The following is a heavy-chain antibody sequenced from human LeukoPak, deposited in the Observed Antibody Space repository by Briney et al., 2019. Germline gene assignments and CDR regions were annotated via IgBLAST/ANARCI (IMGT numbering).Heavy chain of an antibody. CDR1: GGSISSYY. Sequence: SETLSLTWTVSGGSISSYYWSWIRQPPGKGLEWIGYIYNSGSTNYNPSLKSRVTISVDTSKNQFSLKLSSVTAADTAVYYCARRDQYYYDSSGYYLFDYWGQGTLVTVSS. V-gene: IGHV4-59*12. J-gene: IGHJ4*02. CDR2: IYNSGST. CDR3: ARRDQYYYDSSGYYLFDY. D-gene: IGHD3-22*01.